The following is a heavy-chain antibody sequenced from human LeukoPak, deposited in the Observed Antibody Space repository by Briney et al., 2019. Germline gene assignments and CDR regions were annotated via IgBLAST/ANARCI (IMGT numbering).Heavy chain of an antibody. D-gene: IGHD3-22*01. V-gene: IGHV1-69*02. J-gene: IGHJ3*02. CDR1: GYIFSDYY. Sequence: GASVKVSCKASGYIFSDYYMHWVRQAPGQGLEWMGRIIPILGIANYAQKFQGRVTITADKSTSTAYMELSSLRSEDTAVYYCATNPGPGYYYDSSGPNDAFDIWGQGTMVTVSS. CDR2: IIPILGIA. CDR3: ATNPGPGYYYDSSGPNDAFDI.